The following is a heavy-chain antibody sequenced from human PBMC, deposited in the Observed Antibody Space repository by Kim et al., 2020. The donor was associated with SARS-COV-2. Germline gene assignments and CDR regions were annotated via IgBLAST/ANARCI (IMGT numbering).Heavy chain of an antibody. CDR3: ARRGSGWYYFDY. V-gene: IGHV1-69*13. CDR1: GGTFSSYA. Sequence: SVKVSCKASGGTFSSYAISWVRQAPGQGLEWMGGIIPIFGTANYAQKFQGRVTITADESTSTAYMELSSLRSEVTAVYYCARRGSGWYYFDYWGQGTLVTVSS. CDR2: IIPIFGTA. D-gene: IGHD6-19*01. J-gene: IGHJ4*02.